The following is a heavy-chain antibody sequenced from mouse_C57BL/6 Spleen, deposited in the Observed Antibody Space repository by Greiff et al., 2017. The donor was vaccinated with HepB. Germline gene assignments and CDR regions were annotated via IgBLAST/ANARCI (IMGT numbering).Heavy chain of an antibody. V-gene: IGHV1-82*01. Sequence: VHLVESGPELVKPGASVKISCKASGYAFSSSWMNWVKQRPGKGLEWIGRIYPGDGDTNYNGKFKGKATLTADKSSSTAYMQLSSLTSEDSAVYFCARLGLLYAMDDWGQGTSVTVSS. CDR1: GYAFSSSW. J-gene: IGHJ4*01. D-gene: IGHD2-13*01. CDR3: ARLGLLYAMDD. CDR2: IYPGDGDT.